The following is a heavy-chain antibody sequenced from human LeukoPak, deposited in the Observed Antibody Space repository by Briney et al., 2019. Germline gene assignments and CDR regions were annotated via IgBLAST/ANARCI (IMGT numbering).Heavy chain of an antibody. V-gene: IGHV1-69*04. CDR1: GGTLSSYG. Sequence: ASVKVSCKASGGTLSSYGISWVRQAPGQGLEWMGRIIPILGIANYAQKFQGRVTITADKSTSTAYMELSSLRSEDTAVYYCARDEGSDYGGNANYYYYGMDVWGQGTTVTVSS. D-gene: IGHD4-23*01. CDR2: IIPILGIA. CDR3: ARDEGSDYGGNANYYYYGMDV. J-gene: IGHJ6*02.